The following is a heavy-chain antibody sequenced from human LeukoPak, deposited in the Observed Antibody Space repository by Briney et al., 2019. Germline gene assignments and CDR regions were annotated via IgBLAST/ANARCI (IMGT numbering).Heavy chain of an antibody. CDR3: AKEGRTSEGSYYFVY. V-gene: IGHV3-30*18. CDR2: ISYAGSTE. CDR1: GFTFSNYG. Sequence: PGGSLRLSCAASGFTFSNYGMHWVRQAPGKGLEWVAVISYAGSTEYYADSAKGRFTISRDNSKNTVYLQMNSLRPEDTAVYYCAKEGRTSEGSYYFVYWGQGTLVTVSS. D-gene: IGHD1-14*01. J-gene: IGHJ4*02.